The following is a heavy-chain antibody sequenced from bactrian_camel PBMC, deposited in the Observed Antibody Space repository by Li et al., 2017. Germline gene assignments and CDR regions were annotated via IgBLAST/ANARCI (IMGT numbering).Heavy chain of an antibody. CDR2: SVSGGVT. Sequence: VQLVESGGGSVQAGGSLNLSCAATTRRCMTWFRQAPGKEREGVATSVSGGVTNYTDSVKGRFTISRDDAKDTLYLQMNNLKPEDTGIYYCAADSPAFGVGGDCPLYPLFGFWGQGTQVTVS. J-gene: IGHJ6*01. CDR3: AADSPAFGVGGDCPLYPLFGF. D-gene: IGHD3*01. V-gene: IGHV3S53*01. CDR1: TRRC.